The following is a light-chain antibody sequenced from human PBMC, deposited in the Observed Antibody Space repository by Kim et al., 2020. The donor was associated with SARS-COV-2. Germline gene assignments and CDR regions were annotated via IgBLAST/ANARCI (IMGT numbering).Light chain of an antibody. CDR1: PRISTS. CDR3: QQYAYWRA. CDR2: GAS. Sequence: YPREGASLSCSASPRISTSLPWYQQKPGQAPRVLIYGASARATGIPARFSGSGSGTEFTLTISNLQSEDFAVYYCQQYAYWRAFGQGTRLEIK. J-gene: IGKJ5*01. V-gene: IGKV3-15*01.